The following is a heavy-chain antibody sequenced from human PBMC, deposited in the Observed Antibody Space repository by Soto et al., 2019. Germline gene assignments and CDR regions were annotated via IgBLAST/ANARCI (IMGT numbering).Heavy chain of an antibody. J-gene: IGHJ6*02. D-gene: IGHD6-13*01. CDR2: ISYDGSNK. Sequence: GGSLRLSCAASGFTFKTYGMHWVRQAPGRGLEWVAVISYDGSNKYYADSVKGRFTISRDNSKSTLYLQMNSLRAEDTAVYYCAKGLDSSSWFAGRKDVWGQGTTVTVSS. V-gene: IGHV3-30*18. CDR1: GFTFKTYG. CDR3: AKGLDSSSWFAGRKDV.